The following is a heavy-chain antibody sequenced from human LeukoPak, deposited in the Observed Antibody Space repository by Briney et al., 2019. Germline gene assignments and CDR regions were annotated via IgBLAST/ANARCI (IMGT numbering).Heavy chain of an antibody. J-gene: IGHJ3*02. CDR3: ARDGWDQVAEAFDI. CDR1: GGSISSGNYY. Sequence: SETLSLTCTVSGGSISSGNYYWSWIRQPAGKGLEWIGRIYTSGSTNYNPSLKSRVTMSVDTSKNQFSLKLSSVTAADTAVYYCARDGWDQVAEAFDIWGQGTMVTVSS. CDR2: IYTSGST. D-gene: IGHD1-26*01. V-gene: IGHV4-61*02.